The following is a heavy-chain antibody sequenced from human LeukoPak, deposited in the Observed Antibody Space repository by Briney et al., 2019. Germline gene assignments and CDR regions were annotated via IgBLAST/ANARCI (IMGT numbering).Heavy chain of an antibody. Sequence: SVKVSCKASGGTFSSYAISWVRQAPGQGLEWMGGIIPTFGTANYAQKFQGRVTITADESTSTAYMELSSLRSEDTAVYYCASRIVGATPAFGIWGQGTMVTVSS. D-gene: IGHD1-26*01. CDR2: IIPTFGTA. V-gene: IGHV1-69*13. CDR1: GGTFSSYA. CDR3: ASRIVGATPAFGI. J-gene: IGHJ3*02.